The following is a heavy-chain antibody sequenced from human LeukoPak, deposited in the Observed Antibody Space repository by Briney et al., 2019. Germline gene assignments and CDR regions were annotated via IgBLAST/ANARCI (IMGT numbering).Heavy chain of an antibody. CDR3: ARHGAGATTFNWLDP. Sequence: SETLSLTCTVSGGSISSYYWSWIRQPPGKGLEWIGYIYYSGSTNYNPSLKSRVTISVDTSKNQFSLKLSSVTAADTAVYYCARHGAGATTFNWLDPWGQGTLVTVSS. V-gene: IGHV4-59*08. CDR2: IYYSGST. J-gene: IGHJ5*02. CDR1: GGSISSYY. D-gene: IGHD1-26*01.